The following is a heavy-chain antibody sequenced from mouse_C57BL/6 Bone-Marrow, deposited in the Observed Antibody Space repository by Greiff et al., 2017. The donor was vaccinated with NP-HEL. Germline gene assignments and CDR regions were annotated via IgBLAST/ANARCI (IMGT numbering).Heavy chain of an antibody. V-gene: IGHV1-53*01. Sequence: QVQLQQSGTELVKPGASVKLSCKASGYTFTSYWMHWVKQRPGQGLEWIGNINPSNGGTNYNEKFKSKATLTVDKSSSTAYMQLSSLTSEDSAVYYCARGVTGRGFFDYWGQGTTLTVSS. J-gene: IGHJ2*01. D-gene: IGHD4-1*01. CDR1: GYTFTSYW. CDR2: INPSNGGT. CDR3: ARGVTGRGFFDY.